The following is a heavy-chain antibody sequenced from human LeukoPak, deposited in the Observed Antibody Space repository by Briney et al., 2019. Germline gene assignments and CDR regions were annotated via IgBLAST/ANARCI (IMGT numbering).Heavy chain of an antibody. D-gene: IGHD5-12*01. CDR3: ARQASWLPYFDL. V-gene: IGHV4-59*08. Sequence: SETLTLTCTVSGGSISSHYWTWIRQPPGKGLEWISYIFYNGNTNFNPSLKSRVTISVDTSKNQFSLRLSSVTAADTAVYYCARQASWLPYFDLWGRGSLVTVSS. J-gene: IGHJ2*01. CDR1: GGSISSHY. CDR2: IFYNGNT.